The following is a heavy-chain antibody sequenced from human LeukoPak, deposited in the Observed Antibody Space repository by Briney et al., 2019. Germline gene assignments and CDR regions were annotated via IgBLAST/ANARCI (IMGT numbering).Heavy chain of an antibody. CDR2: ISSSSSTK. Sequence: GGSLRLSCAASGFTFSTYSMNWVRQAQQQGLEWVSYISSSSSTKYYADSVKGRFTISRDNATNSLYLQMNSLRAEDTAVYYCAKDRGITMIVVVTEAAFDIWGQGTMVTVSS. J-gene: IGHJ3*02. CDR3: AKDRGITMIVVVTEAAFDI. D-gene: IGHD3-22*01. V-gene: IGHV3-48*04. CDR1: GFTFSTYS.